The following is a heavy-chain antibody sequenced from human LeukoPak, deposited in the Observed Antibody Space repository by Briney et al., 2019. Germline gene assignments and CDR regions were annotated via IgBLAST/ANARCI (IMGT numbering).Heavy chain of an antibody. J-gene: IGHJ4*02. CDR1: GYTFTDYY. Sequence: ASVTVSCTASGYTFTDYYMHWVRQAPGQGLEWMGRINPNSGGTNYAQKFQGRVTMTRDTSISTAYMELSRLRSDDTAVYYCARRRFIGGATHFDYWGQGTLVTVSS. V-gene: IGHV1-2*06. D-gene: IGHD1-26*01. CDR3: ARRRFIGGATHFDY. CDR2: INPNSGGT.